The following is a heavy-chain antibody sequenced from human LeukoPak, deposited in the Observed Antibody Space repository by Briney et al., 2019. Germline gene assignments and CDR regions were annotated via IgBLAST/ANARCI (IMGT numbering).Heavy chain of an antibody. CDR3: ARRKTASGPYDY. Sequence: GGSLRLSCAASGFTLNSYSMHWVRQAPGKGLVWVSRIYGDGSDASYADSVKGRFTISRDNAKNTLYLEMNSLRAEDTAVYYCARRKTASGPYDYWGQGTLDTVSS. CDR1: GFTLNSYS. D-gene: IGHD1-26*01. J-gene: IGHJ4*02. V-gene: IGHV3-74*01. CDR2: IYGDGSDA.